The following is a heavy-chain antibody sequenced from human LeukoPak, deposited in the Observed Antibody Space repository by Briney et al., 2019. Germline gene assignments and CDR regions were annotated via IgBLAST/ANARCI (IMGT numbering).Heavy chain of an antibody. Sequence: GGSLRLSCAASGFIFDDFTMHWVRQAPGKGLEWVSAISGSGGSTYYADSVKGRFTISRDNSKNTLYLQMNSLRAEDTAVYYCAKDLGREQWLVQGVFDYWGQGTLVTVSS. D-gene: IGHD6-19*01. V-gene: IGHV3-23*01. J-gene: IGHJ4*02. CDR3: AKDLGREQWLVQGVFDY. CDR1: GFIFDDFT. CDR2: ISGSGGST.